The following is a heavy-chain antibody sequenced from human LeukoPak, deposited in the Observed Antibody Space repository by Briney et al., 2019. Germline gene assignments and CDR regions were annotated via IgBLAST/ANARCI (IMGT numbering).Heavy chain of an antibody. J-gene: IGHJ4*02. CDR2: ISAYNGNT. D-gene: IGHD6-19*01. CDR3: ARYEVAVLLDC. Sequence: ASVKVSCKASGYSFTSYGISWVRQAPGQGREWMGWISAYNGNTNYAQKLQGRVTMTTDTSTSTGYMELRRLRSDDTAVYYCARYEVAVLLDCWGQGTLVTVSS. CDR1: GYSFTSYG. V-gene: IGHV1-18*01.